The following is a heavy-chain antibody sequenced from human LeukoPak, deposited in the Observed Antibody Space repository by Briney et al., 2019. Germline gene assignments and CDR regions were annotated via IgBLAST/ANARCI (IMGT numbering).Heavy chain of an antibody. V-gene: IGHV1-46*01. CDR1: RYTFTIYY. CDR3: ARDGDGGSYSN. CDR2: INHSVGST. D-gene: IGHD1-26*01. J-gene: IGHJ4*02. Sequence: GLSVKVFCKASRYTFTIYYMLWVRQPPGQGLEWVGIINHSVGSTSYAQKFQSRVTMTRDTSTSTVYMELSSLSSEDTAVCYCARDGDGGSYSNWGQGTVATVSS.